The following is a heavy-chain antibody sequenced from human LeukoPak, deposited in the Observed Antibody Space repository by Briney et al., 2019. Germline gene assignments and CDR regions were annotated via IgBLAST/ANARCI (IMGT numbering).Heavy chain of an antibody. Sequence: PGGSLRLSCAASGFTFSSYAMSWVRQAPGKGLEWVSDISGSGGSTYYADSVKGRFTISRDNSKNTLYLQMNSLRAEDTAVYYCAKNSGGWREEDYWGQGTLVTVSS. V-gene: IGHV3-23*01. CDR2: ISGSGGST. J-gene: IGHJ4*02. CDR1: GFTFSSYA. D-gene: IGHD6-19*01. CDR3: AKNSGGWREEDY.